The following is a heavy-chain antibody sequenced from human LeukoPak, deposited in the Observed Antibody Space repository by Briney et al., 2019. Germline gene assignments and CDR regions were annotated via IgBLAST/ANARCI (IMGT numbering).Heavy chain of an antibody. CDR1: GYTFTSYF. J-gene: IGHJ5*02. CDR2: VNPSSGST. CDR3: ARAVGPRGGNWFGP. V-gene: IGHV1-46*01. Sequence: VASVKVSCKASGYTFTSYFMHWVRQAPGQGLEWMGVVNPSSGSTTYSQKFQGRVTMTRDTSTSTVYMDLGSLRSDDTAVYYCARAVGPRGGNWFGPWGQGTLVTVSS. D-gene: IGHD1-26*01.